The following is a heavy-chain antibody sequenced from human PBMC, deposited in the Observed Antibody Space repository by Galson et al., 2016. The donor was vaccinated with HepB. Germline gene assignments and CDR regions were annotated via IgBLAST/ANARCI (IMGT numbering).Heavy chain of an antibody. V-gene: IGHV3-11*04. Sequence: SLRLSCAASGFTFTDYYMNWVRRTPGKGLEWISYITTTGGTIYYADSVKGRFTISRDNAKNSLYLQLNSLRVEDTAMYYCARAVLRNGSGWGRALDIWGQGTMVTVSS. CDR3: ARAVLRNGSGWGRALDI. CDR1: GFTFTDYY. D-gene: IGHD6-19*01. CDR2: ITTTGGTI. J-gene: IGHJ3*02.